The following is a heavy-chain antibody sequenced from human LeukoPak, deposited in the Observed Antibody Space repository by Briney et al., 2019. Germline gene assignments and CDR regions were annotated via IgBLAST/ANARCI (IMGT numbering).Heavy chain of an antibody. Sequence: GRSLRLSCAASGFTFSSYAMHWVRQAPGKGLEWVAVISYDGSNKYYADSVKGRFTISRDNSKNTLYLQMTRLRAEDTAVYDCARDLGDYGAGGPYDYWGQGTLVTVSS. CDR2: ISYDGSNK. V-gene: IGHV3-30-3*01. D-gene: IGHD4-17*01. J-gene: IGHJ4*02. CDR3: ARDLGDYGAGGPYDY. CDR1: GFTFSSYA.